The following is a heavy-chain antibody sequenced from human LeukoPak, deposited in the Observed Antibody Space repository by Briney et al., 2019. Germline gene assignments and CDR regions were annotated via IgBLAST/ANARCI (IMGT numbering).Heavy chain of an antibody. Sequence: ASVTVSCKASGGTFSKYAISWVRQAPGQGLEWMGGITPTYGLVHYAQKFQGRVTLTTDTSTGTADLEMNSLTFEDTAVYYCATGTNGLYGSNRFQGYFDDWGQGTLVTVLS. CDR2: ITPTYGLV. J-gene: IGHJ4*02. D-gene: IGHD6-13*01. V-gene: IGHV1-69*10. CDR3: ATGTNGLYGSNRFQGYFDD. CDR1: GGTFSKYA.